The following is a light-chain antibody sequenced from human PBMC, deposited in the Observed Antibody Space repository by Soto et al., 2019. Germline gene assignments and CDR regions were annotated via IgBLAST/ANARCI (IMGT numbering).Light chain of an antibody. CDR3: QQYNSYSPLT. V-gene: IGKV1-5*01. J-gene: IGKJ4*01. Sequence: RASQSISSWLAWYQQKPGKAPKLLIFDAFSLESGVPSRFSGSRSGTEFTLTISSLQPDDYATYYCQQYNSYSPLTFGGGTKVDIK. CDR1: QSISSW. CDR2: DAF.